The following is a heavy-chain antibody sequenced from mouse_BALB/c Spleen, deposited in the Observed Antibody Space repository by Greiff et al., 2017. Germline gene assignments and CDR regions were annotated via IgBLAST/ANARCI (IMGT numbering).Heavy chain of an antibody. CDR2: ISDGGSYT. V-gene: IGHV5-4*02. J-gene: IGHJ4*01. CDR1: GFTFSDYY. Sequence: EVQGVESGGGLVKPGGSLKLSCAASGFTFSDYYMYWVRQTPEKRLEWVATISDGGSYTYYPDSVKGRFTISRDNAKNNLYLQMSSLKSEDTAMYYCARGGKYGNYAMDYWGQGTSVTVSS. CDR3: ARGGKYGNYAMDY. D-gene: IGHD2-10*02.